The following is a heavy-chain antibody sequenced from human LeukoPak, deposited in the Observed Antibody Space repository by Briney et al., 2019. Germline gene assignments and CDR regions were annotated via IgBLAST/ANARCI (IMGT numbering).Heavy chain of an antibody. Sequence: ASVKVSCKASGYTFTGYYIHWVRQAPGQGLEWMGWINPNSGGTNYAQKFQGRVTMTRDTSISTAYMELSRLRSDDTAVYYCARDQYVVYYDSSGFYNNDAFDIWGQGTMVTVSS. CDR3: ARDQYVVYYDSSGFYNNDAFDI. CDR2: INPNSGGT. J-gene: IGHJ3*02. D-gene: IGHD3-22*01. V-gene: IGHV1-2*02. CDR1: GYTFTGYY.